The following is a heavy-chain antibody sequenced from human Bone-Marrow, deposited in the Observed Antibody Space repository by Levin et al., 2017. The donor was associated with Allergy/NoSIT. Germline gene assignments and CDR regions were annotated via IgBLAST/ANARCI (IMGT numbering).Heavy chain of an antibody. CDR1: SGSISITSYY. V-gene: IGHV4-39*07. CDR2: IYYSGST. CDR3: AKESGDFGKYGIDV. D-gene: IGHD4-17*01. Sequence: SQTLSLTCTVSSGSISITSYYWAWIRQPPGKGLEWIGNIYYSGSTYYNPSLKSRITLSVATSKNQFSLKLRSVTAADAATYYCAKESGDFGKYGIDVWGQGTTVTVSS. J-gene: IGHJ6*02.